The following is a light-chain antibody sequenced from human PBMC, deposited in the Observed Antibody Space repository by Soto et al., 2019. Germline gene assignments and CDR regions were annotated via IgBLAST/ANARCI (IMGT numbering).Light chain of an antibody. V-gene: IGKV1-39*01. Sequence: DIPMTQSPSSLSASVGDRVTITCRASQTISRYLNWYQQKPGKAPKLLIFAASSLQTGFPSWFSGSGSGTDFSLTISSLQPEDFSTCYCQQSNNSPRTFGRGTKVEIK. CDR3: QQSNNSPRT. CDR1: QTISRY. J-gene: IGKJ1*01. CDR2: AAS.